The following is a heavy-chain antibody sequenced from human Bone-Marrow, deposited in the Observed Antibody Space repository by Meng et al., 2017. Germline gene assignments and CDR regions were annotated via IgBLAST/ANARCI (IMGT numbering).Heavy chain of an antibody. CDR1: GGSFSDYY. CDR2: INHSGST. CDR3: AIEYSSGIDY. Sequence: VQLRQWCARLLKPSETLSLTCVVSGGSFSDYYWSWIRQPPGKGLEWIGEINHSGSTNYNPSLESRVTISVDKSKNQFSLKLSSVTAADTAVYYCAIEYSSGIDYWGQGTLVTVSS. V-gene: IGHV4-34*01. D-gene: IGHD6-19*01. J-gene: IGHJ4*02.